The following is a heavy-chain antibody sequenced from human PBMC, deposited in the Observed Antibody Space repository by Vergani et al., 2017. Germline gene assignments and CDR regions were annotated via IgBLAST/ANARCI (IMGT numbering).Heavy chain of an antibody. V-gene: IGHV1-69*09. CDR3: ASSPYAFDI. Sequence: QVQLVQSGAEVKKPGASVKVSCKASGYTFTGYYMHWVRQAPGQGLEWMGRIIPILGIANYAQKFQGRVTITADKSTSTAYMELSSLRSEDTAVYYCASSPYAFDIWGQGTMVTVSS. CDR1: GYTFTGYY. J-gene: IGHJ3*02. CDR2: IIPILGIA.